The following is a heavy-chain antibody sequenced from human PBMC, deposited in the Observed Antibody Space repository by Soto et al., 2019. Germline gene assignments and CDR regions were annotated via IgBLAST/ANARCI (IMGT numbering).Heavy chain of an antibody. J-gene: IGHJ2*01. Sequence: EVQLVESGGGLVQPGRSLRLSCAASGFTFDDYAMHWVRQAPGKGLEWVSGISWNSGSIGYADSVKGRFTISRDNAKNALYLQMNSLRDEDTALYYCAKDPWGQASYSSSSYWYFDLWGRGTLVTVSS. CDR1: GFTFDDYA. V-gene: IGHV3-9*01. CDR2: ISWNSGSI. CDR3: AKDPWGQASYSSSSYWYFDL. D-gene: IGHD6-6*01.